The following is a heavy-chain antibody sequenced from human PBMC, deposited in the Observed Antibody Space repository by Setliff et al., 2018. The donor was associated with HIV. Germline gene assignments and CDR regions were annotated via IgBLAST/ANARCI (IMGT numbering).Heavy chain of an antibody. Sequence: GGSLRLSCAASGLTFSSYSMYWVRQAPGKGLEWVSYISSSSSTIYYADSVKGRFTNSRDNAKNSLYLQMNSLRAEDTAVYYCARSRAAGFDYWGQGTLVTVSS. CDR2: ISSSSSTI. CDR3: ARSRAAGFDY. D-gene: IGHD6-13*01. V-gene: IGHV3-48*01. J-gene: IGHJ4*02. CDR1: GLTFSSYS.